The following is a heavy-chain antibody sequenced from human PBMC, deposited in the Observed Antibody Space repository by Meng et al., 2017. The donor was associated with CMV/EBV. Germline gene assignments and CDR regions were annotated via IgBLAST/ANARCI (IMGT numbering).Heavy chain of an antibody. CDR3: ASSGAREDDY. CDR2: IYYSGST. D-gene: IGHD5-12*01. V-gene: IGHV4-30-4*08. Sequence: QVRRQGSGPGLVCPSHTLSLTCTVSGGANGCGDYYWSWIRQPPGKGLEWIGYIYYSGSTYYNPSLKRRVTISVDTSKNQFSLKLSSLTAADTAVYYCASSGAREDDYWGQGTLVTVSS. J-gene: IGHJ4*02. CDR1: GGANGCGDYY.